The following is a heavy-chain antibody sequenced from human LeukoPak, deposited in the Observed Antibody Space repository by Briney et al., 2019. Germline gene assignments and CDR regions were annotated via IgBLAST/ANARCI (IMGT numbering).Heavy chain of an antibody. CDR3: ARAVGGYYSNGFDP. Sequence: GGSLRLSCAASGFTFSSYWMSWVRQAPGKGLEWVANIKQDGSEKYYMDSVKGRFTISRDNAKNSLYLQMNSLRAEDTAVYYCARAVGGYYSNGFDPWGQGTLVTVSS. V-gene: IGHV3-7*01. D-gene: IGHD3-22*01. CDR2: IKQDGSEK. J-gene: IGHJ5*02. CDR1: GFTFSSYW.